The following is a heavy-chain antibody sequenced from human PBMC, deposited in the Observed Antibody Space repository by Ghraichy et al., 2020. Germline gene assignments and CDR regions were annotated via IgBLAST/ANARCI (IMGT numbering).Heavy chain of an antibody. D-gene: IGHD6-19*01. CDR2: ISINGGST. J-gene: IGHJ4*02. CDR3: VKPSYSSGWY. Sequence: ESLNISCSASGFTFSSYAMHWVRQAPGKGLEYVSAISINGGSTYYADSVKGRFTISRDNSKNTLYLQMSSLRAEDTAVYYCVKPSYSSGWYWGQGTLVTVSS. CDR1: GFTFSSYA. V-gene: IGHV3-64D*09.